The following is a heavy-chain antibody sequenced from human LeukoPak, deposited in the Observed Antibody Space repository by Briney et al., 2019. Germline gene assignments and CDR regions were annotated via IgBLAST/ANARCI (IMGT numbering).Heavy chain of an antibody. D-gene: IGHD3-3*01. CDR2: IWYDGSYE. CDR3: AKDPGGYYYYFDY. CDR1: GFTFRTYG. J-gene: IGHJ4*02. V-gene: IGHV3-33*06. Sequence: GGSLRLSCAASGFTFRTYGMHWVRQAPGKGLEWVAVIWYDGSYEYYADSVKGRFTISRDNSKNTLYLQMNSLRAEDTAIYYCAKDPGGYYYYFDYWGQGTLVTVSS.